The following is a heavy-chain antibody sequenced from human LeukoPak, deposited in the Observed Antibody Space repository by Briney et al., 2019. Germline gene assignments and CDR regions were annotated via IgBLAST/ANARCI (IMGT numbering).Heavy chain of an antibody. Sequence: ASVKVSCKASGGTFSSYAISWVRQAPGQGLEWMGGIIPIFGTANYAQKFQGRVTITTDESTSTAYMELSSLRSEDMAVYYCARVRDGYNSFYFDYWGQGTLVTVSS. V-gene: IGHV1-69*05. CDR3: ARVRDGYNSFYFDY. CDR2: IIPIFGTA. D-gene: IGHD5-24*01. CDR1: GGTFSSYA. J-gene: IGHJ4*02.